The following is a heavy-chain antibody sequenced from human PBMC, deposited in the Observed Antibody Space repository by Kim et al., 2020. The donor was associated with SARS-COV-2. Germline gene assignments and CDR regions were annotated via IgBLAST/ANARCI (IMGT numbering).Heavy chain of an antibody. CDR1: GFTFTTFA. V-gene: IGHV3-30*04. CDR2: ISYDGSNK. J-gene: IGHJ2*01. D-gene: IGHD1-26*01. Sequence: GGSLRLSCAASGFTFTTFAIHWVRQAPGKGLEWVAVISYDGSNKDYADSVKGRFTISRDNSKNTLYLQMNSLRDEDTAVYYCARDSGGSYYGWYFDLWGRGTLVTVSS. CDR3: ARDSGGSYYGWYFDL.